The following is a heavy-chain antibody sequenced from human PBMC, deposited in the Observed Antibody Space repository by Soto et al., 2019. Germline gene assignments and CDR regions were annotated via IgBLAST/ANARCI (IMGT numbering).Heavy chain of an antibody. D-gene: IGHD3-10*01. CDR2: INRGGSNI. J-gene: IGHJ4*02. CDR3: ARDIRGAN. CDR1: GFTFTDHS. Sequence: QVQLVESGGGLVKPGGSLRLSCTASGFTFTDHSMTWIRQAPGKGLEWVSYINRGGSNIYYADSVRGRFTIPRDNAKNSVYLQMSSLRADDTAIYYCARDIRGANWGQGTLVIVSS. V-gene: IGHV3-11*01.